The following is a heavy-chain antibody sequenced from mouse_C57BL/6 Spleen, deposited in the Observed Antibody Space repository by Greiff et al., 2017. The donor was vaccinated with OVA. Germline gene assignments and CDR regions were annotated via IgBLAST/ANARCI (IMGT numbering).Heavy chain of an antibody. Sequence: VKLQESGAELVKPGASVKISCKASGYAFSSYWMNWVKQRPGKGLEWIGQIYPGDGDTNYNGKFKGKATLTADKSSSTAYMQLSSLTSEDSAVYFCARSYDPWFAYWGQGTLVTVSA. CDR3: ARSYDPWFAY. V-gene: IGHV1-80*01. D-gene: IGHD2-3*01. J-gene: IGHJ3*01. CDR1: GYAFSSYW. CDR2: IYPGDGDT.